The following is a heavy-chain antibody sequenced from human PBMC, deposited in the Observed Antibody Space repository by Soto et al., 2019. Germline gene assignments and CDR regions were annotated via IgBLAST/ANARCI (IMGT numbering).Heavy chain of an antibody. V-gene: IGHV3-23*01. J-gene: IGHJ3*02. CDR2: ISGSGGST. CDR3: GKDHTDYDFGSGIRAFDAFDI. CDR1: GFTFSSYA. D-gene: IGHD3-3*01. Sequence: EVQLLESGGGLVQPGGSLRLSCAASGFTFSSYAMSWVRQAPGKGLEWVSAISGSGGSTYYADSVKGRFTISRDNSKNTLHRQMNSLRAEETAVYYCGKDHTDYDFGSGIRAFDAFDIWGQGTMVTVSS.